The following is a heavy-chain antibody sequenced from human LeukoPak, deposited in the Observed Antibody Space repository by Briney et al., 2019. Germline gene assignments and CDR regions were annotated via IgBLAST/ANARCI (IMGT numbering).Heavy chain of an antibody. CDR2: FRGCGGST. D-gene: IGHD6-19*01. Sequence: PGGSLRLSCAASGFTFSSYAMSWVRQAPGKGLEWVSAFRGCGGSTYYADSVRGRVTISRDNSQNKLYLQMNSLRAENTDVYYRAKSMVRETRSVAGTPSLVGVIDYWGQGTLVTVSS. CDR3: AKSMVRETRSVAGTPSLVGVIDY. V-gene: IGHV3-23*01. CDR1: GFTFSSYA. J-gene: IGHJ4*02.